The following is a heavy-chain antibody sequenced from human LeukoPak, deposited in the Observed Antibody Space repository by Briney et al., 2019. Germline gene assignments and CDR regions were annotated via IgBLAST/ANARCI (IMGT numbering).Heavy chain of an antibody. J-gene: IGHJ4*02. CDR1: GFTFSSYS. CDR3: AKLYSGSYKGY. Sequence: KTGGSLRLSCAASGFTFSSYSMNWVRQAPGKGLEWVSSISSSSSYIYYADSVKGRFTISRDNAKNSVYLQMNSLRAEDTAVYYCAKLYSGSYKGYWGQGTLVTVSS. D-gene: IGHD1-26*01. CDR2: ISSSSSYI. V-gene: IGHV3-21*01.